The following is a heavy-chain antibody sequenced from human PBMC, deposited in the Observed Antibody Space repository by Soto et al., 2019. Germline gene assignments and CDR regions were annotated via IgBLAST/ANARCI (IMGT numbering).Heavy chain of an antibody. Sequence: GGSLRLSCAASGFTFSSYSMNWVRQAPGKGLEWVSYISSSSSTIYYADSVKGRFTISRDNAKNSLYLQMNSLRDEDTAVYYCAREYYDFWSGSPPHTYYYYGMDVWGQGTTVTVSS. CDR2: ISSSSSTI. CDR3: AREYYDFWSGSPPHTYYYYGMDV. D-gene: IGHD3-3*01. V-gene: IGHV3-48*02. J-gene: IGHJ6*02. CDR1: GFTFSSYS.